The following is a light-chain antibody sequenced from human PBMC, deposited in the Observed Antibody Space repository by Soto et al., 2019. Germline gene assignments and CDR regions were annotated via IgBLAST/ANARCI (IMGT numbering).Light chain of an antibody. V-gene: IGKV3-20*01. CDR3: QQYGSSPRT. CDR2: GAS. Sequence: EIVLTQSPGTLSLSPGERATLSCRASQSVSSSYSAWYQQKPGQAPRLLIYGASSRATGIPDRFSGSGSGTDFTLTISRLESEDFAVYYCQQYGSSPRTFGGGTKVEIK. J-gene: IGKJ4*01. CDR1: QSVSSSY.